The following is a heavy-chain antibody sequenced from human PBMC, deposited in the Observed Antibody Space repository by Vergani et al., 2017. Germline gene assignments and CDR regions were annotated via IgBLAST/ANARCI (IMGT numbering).Heavy chain of an antibody. CDR2: VYDSGNT. D-gene: IGHD2-2*01. V-gene: IGHV4-31*03. J-gene: IGHJ4*02. CDR3: ARRSYMPAPPTYYYFDF. Sequence: QVHLQESGPGLVKPSETLSLSCTVSGGSISTGGYYWTWIRQRPGKALEWIGFVYDSGNTYYNPSLEGRVSISADTSKNQFSLKLNFVTAADTAVYYCARRSYMPAPPTYYYFDFWGRGTLVTVSS. CDR1: GGSISTGGYY.